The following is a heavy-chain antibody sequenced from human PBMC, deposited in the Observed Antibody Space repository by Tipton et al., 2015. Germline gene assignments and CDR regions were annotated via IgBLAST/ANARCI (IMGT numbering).Heavy chain of an antibody. CDR3: AKETGYNSGGEDH. D-gene: IGHD6-19*01. Sequence: SLRLSCAASGFTFSSYAMSWVRQAPGKGLEWVSAISGSGDSTYYADSVKGRFTISRDNSKNTLNLQMNSLRAGDTAVYYCAKETGYNSGGEDHWGQGTLVTVSS. V-gene: IGHV3-23*01. J-gene: IGHJ4*02. CDR2: ISGSGDST. CDR1: GFTFSSYA.